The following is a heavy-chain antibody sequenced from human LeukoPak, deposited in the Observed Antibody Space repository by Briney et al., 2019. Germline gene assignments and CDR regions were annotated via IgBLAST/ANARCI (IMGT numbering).Heavy chain of an antibody. J-gene: IGHJ4*02. CDR3: ARANFMITFGGVIVTAFDY. Sequence: ASVKVSCKASGYTFTSYGISWVRQAPGQGLEWMGWISAYNGNTNYAQKLQGRVTMTTDTSTSTAYMELRSLRSDDTAVYYCARANFMITFGGVIVTAFDYWGQGTLVTASS. V-gene: IGHV1-18*01. CDR1: GYTFTSYG. D-gene: IGHD3-16*02. CDR2: ISAYNGNT.